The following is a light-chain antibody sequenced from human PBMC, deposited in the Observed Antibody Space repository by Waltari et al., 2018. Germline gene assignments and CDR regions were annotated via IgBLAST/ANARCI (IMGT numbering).Light chain of an antibody. CDR3: QQYKNWPPYT. CDR1: QSISSS. V-gene: IGKV3-15*01. CDR2: GAS. J-gene: IGKJ2*01. Sequence: VLPQSPATLPVSPGERATLFCRASQSISSSLAWYQQKPGQAPRLIIYGASTRATGVPARFSGSGSGTEFTLTISSLQSEDFAVYYCQQYKNWPPYTFGQGTKLEIK.